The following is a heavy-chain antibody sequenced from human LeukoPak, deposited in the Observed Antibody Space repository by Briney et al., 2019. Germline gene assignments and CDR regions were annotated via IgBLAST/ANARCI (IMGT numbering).Heavy chain of an antibody. CDR2: ITAGGSHT. CDR1: GLTFSEYA. V-gene: IGHV3-23*01. J-gene: IGHJ5*02. D-gene: IGHD1-1*01. Sequence: PGGSLRLSCTAPGLTFSEYAMTWVRQAPGKGLEWVSTITAGGSHTYYPDSVKGRFTTSRDNSKNTLYLQMNSLRVEDTAVYYCANLNVPWGQGTLVTVSS. CDR3: ANLNVP.